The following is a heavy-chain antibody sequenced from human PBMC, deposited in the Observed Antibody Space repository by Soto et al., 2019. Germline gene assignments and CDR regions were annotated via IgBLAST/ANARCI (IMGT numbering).Heavy chain of an antibody. CDR1: GFTFSSYW. CDR3: ASDLSGRADV. Sequence: GGSLRLSCAASGFTFSSYWMHWVRQAPGKGLVWVSRMNEDGGTTDYADSVKGRFTISRDNAKNTLYMQMNSLRVEDTAVYYCASDLSGRADVWGQGTTVTVSS. J-gene: IGHJ6*02. V-gene: IGHV3-74*01. CDR2: MNEDGGTT. D-gene: IGHD3-10*01.